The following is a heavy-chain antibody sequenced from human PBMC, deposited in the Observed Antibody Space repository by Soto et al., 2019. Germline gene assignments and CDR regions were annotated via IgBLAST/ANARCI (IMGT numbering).Heavy chain of an antibody. CDR1: GFTYTNYA. CDR2: ISTSGGNR. V-gene: IGHV3-23*01. Sequence: EVRLLESGGGLVQPGGSLRRSCAASGFTYTNYAMTWVRQTPGKGLEWVSTISTSGGNRYYADSVKGRFTISRDNSENTVYLQMNSLRVDDTALYYCAKERAARGIDYWGPGTLVTVSS. CDR3: AKERAARGIDY. J-gene: IGHJ4*02. D-gene: IGHD6-6*01.